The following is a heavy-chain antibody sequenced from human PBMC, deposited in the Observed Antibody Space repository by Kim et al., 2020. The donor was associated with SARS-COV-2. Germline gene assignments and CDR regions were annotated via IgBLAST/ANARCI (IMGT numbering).Heavy chain of an antibody. J-gene: IGHJ4*02. V-gene: IGHV1-46*01. CDR3: ARDLGDLLWGLDY. D-gene: IGHD3-16*01. Sequence: YAQKFQGRVTMTRDTSTSTVYMGLSSLRSEDTAVYYCARDLGDLLWGLDYWGQGTLVTVSS.